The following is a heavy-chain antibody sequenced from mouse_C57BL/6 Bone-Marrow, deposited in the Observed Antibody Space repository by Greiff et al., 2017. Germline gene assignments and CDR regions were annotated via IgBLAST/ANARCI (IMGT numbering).Heavy chain of an antibody. CDR2: FYPGSGSI. CDR3: ARHESPYYGSSYGYFDV. V-gene: IGHV1-62-2*01. Sequence: VQLVESGAELVKPGASVKLSCKASGYTFTEYTIHWVKQRSGQGLEWIGWFYPGSGSIKYNEKFKDKATLTADKSSSTVYMELSRLTSEDSAVYFCARHESPYYGSSYGYFDVWGTGTTVTGSS. J-gene: IGHJ1*03. D-gene: IGHD1-1*01. CDR1: GYTFTEYT.